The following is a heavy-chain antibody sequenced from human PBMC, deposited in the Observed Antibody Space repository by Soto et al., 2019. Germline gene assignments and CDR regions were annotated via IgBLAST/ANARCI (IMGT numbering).Heavy chain of an antibody. V-gene: IGHV1-69*02. J-gene: IGHJ6*02. CDR3: ARGRAHYDILTGYYKDSYGMDV. D-gene: IGHD3-9*01. CDR1: GGTFSSYT. Sequence: GASVKVSCKASGGTFSSYTISWVRQAPGQGLEWMGRIIPILGIANYAQKFQGRVTITADKSTSTACMGLSSLRSEDTAVYYCARGRAHYDILTGYYKDSYGMDVWGQGTMVTVSS. CDR2: IIPILGIA.